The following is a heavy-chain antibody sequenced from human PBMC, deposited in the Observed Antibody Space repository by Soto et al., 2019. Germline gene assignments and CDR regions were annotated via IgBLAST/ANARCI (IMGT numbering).Heavy chain of an antibody. D-gene: IGHD2-2*01. CDR2: MNPNSGNT. CDR1: GYTFTSYD. Sequence: ASVKVSCKASGYTFTSYDINWVRQATGQGLEWMGWMNPNSGNTGYAQKFQGRVTMTRNTSISTAYMELSSLRSEDTAVYYCARGVPAARYYYYYYMDVWGKGTTVTVSS. V-gene: IGHV1-8*01. CDR3: ARGVPAARYYYYYYMDV. J-gene: IGHJ6*03.